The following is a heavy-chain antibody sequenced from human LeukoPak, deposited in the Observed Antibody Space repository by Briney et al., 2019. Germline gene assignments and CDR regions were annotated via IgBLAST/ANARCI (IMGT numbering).Heavy chain of an antibody. CDR3: AKVVTGYCSTTSCPFDS. CDR2: IRYDGSNK. V-gene: IGHV3-30*02. J-gene: IGHJ4*02. D-gene: IGHD2-2*01. Sequence: GGSLRLSCAASGFTFSTYGMDWVRQAPGKGLEWVAYIRYDGSNKNYADSVKGRFTISRDNSKNTLYLQMSSLRAEDTAVYYCAKVVTGYCSTTSCPFDSWGQGTLVTVSS. CDR1: GFTFSTYG.